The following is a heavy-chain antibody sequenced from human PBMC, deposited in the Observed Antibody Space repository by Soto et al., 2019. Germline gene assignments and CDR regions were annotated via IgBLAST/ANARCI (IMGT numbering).Heavy chain of an antibody. CDR2: ISAYNGNT. Sequence: ASVKVSSKASGYTFTSYGISWVRQAPGQGLEWMGWISAYNGNTNYAQKPHGRVTMTTDTSTSTAYMELRSLRSDDTAVYYCARRSPTSSGWHEDAFAIRGQGTMVTVSS. J-gene: IGHJ3*02. D-gene: IGHD6-19*01. CDR1: GYTFTSYG. CDR3: ARRSPTSSGWHEDAFAI. V-gene: IGHV1-18*01.